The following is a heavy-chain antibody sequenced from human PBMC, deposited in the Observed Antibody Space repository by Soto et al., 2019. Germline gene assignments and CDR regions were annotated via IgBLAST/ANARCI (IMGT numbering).Heavy chain of an antibody. Sequence: QVQLVQSAGEVKKPGASAIVSCQASGYTFRNYIIAWLRQAPGQGLEWMGWISPYNGNTNYARQFRGRVTLTTDTSTSAAYLELRNLGSDDAATYYCARYCAGNACYSRHYYAMDVWCPGTTVSVSS. CDR2: ISPYNGNT. D-gene: IGHD2-21*02. V-gene: IGHV1-18*01. J-gene: IGHJ6*02. CDR1: GYTFRNYI. CDR3: ARYCAGNACYSRHYYAMDV.